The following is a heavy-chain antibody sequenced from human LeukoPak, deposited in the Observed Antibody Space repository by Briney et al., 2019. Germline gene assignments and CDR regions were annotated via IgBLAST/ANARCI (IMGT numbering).Heavy chain of an antibody. V-gene: IGHV3-30-3*01. Sequence: PGGSLRLSCAASGFTFSSYAMHWVRQAPGKGLEWVAVISYDGSNKYYADSVKGRFTISRDNSKNTLYLQMNSLRAEDTAVYYCAKVKSGQLWFGELLFGYWGQGTLVTVSS. CDR3: AKVKSGQLWFGELLFGY. CDR2: ISYDGSNK. J-gene: IGHJ4*02. CDR1: GFTFSSYA. D-gene: IGHD3-10*01.